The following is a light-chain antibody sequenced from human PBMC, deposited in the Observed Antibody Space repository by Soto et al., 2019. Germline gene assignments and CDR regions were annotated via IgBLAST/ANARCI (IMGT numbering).Light chain of an antibody. CDR3: QSYDSTNRGVV. V-gene: IGLV6-57*02. CDR2: DDD. J-gene: IGLJ2*01. Sequence: NFMLTQPHSVSESPGKTVTISCTGSSGSIASNYVQWYQQRPGSAPTTVIYDDDQRPSGVPDRFSGSIDSSSNSASLTISGLKSEDEADYYCQSYDSTNRGVVFGVGTKLTVL. CDR1: SGSIASNY.